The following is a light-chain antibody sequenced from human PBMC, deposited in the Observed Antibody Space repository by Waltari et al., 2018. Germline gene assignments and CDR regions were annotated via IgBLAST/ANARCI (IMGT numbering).Light chain of an antibody. V-gene: IGLV2-11*01. Sequence: QSALTQPRSVSGSPGQSVPIPCTGTSSDVGGYNYVSWYQQHPGKAPKLMIYDVSKRPSGVPDRFSGSKSGNTASLTISGLQAEDEADYYCCSYAGSYTVVFGGGTKLTVL. J-gene: IGLJ2*01. CDR3: CSYAGSYTVV. CDR2: DVS. CDR1: SSDVGGYNY.